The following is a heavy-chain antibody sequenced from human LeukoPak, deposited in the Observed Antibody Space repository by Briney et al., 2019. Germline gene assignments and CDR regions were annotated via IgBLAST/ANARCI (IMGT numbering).Heavy chain of an antibody. CDR2: IYTSGST. Sequence: SETLSLTCTVSGGSISGYYWSWIRQPAGKGLEWIGRIYTSGSTNYNPSLKSRVTMSVDTSKNQFSLKLSSVTAADTAVYYCGSSGWYGPFDYWGQGTLVTVSS. J-gene: IGHJ4*02. D-gene: IGHD6-19*01. CDR3: GSSGWYGPFDY. CDR1: GGSISGYY. V-gene: IGHV4-4*07.